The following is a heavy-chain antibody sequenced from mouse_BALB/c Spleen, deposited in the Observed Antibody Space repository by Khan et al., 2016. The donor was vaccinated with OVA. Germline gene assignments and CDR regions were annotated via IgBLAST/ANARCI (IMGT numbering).Heavy chain of an antibody. CDR3: ARTARIKY. J-gene: IGHJ2*01. CDR2: ISYSGST. V-gene: IGHV3-2*02. D-gene: IGHD1-2*01. CDR1: GYSITSGYG. Sequence: EVKLLESGPGLVKPSQSLSLTCTVTGYSITSGYGWNWIRQFPGNKLEWMGYISYSGSTNYNPSLNSRISITRDTSKNQFFLQLNSVTTKDTATYYCARTARIKYWGQGTTLTVSS.